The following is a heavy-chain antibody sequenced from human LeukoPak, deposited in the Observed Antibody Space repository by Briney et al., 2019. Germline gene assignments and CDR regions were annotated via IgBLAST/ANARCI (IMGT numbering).Heavy chain of an antibody. CDR3: ARSLPRSSDAFDI. V-gene: IGHV1-18*01. J-gene: IGHJ3*02. D-gene: IGHD4-17*01. CDR1: GYTFASYA. CDR2: ISSYNGNT. Sequence: ASVKVSCKASGYTFASYAINWVRQAPGQGLEWMGWISSYNGNTIYAQKLQGRVTMTTDTSTSTTYMELRSLRSGDTAIYYCARSLPRSSDAFDIWGQGTMVTVSS.